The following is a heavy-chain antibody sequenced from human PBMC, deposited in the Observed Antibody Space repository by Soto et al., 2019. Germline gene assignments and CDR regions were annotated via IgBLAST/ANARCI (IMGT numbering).Heavy chain of an antibody. Sequence: PSETLSLTCTVSGGSISSYYWSWIRQPPGKGLEWIGYIYYSGSTNYNPSLKSRVTISVDTSKNQFSLKLSSVTAADTGVYYCARHPQRITIFGVAPHDAFDIWGQGTMVTVSS. CDR2: IYYSGST. CDR3: ARHPQRITIFGVAPHDAFDI. J-gene: IGHJ3*02. V-gene: IGHV4-59*08. D-gene: IGHD3-3*01. CDR1: GGSISSYY.